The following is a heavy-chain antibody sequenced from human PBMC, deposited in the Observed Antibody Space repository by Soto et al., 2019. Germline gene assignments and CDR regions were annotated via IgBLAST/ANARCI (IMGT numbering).Heavy chain of an antibody. V-gene: IGHV3-23*01. CDR3: AKVPGTMVRGVIRIKALYYFDY. CDR1: GFTFSSYA. J-gene: IGHJ4*02. D-gene: IGHD3-10*01. CDR2: ISGSGGST. Sequence: GGSLRLSCAASGFTFSSYAMSWVRQAPGKGLEWVSAISGSGGSTYYADSVKGRFTISRDNSKNTLYLQMNSLRAEDTAVYYCAKVPGTMVRGVIRIKALYYFDYWGQGTLVTVSS.